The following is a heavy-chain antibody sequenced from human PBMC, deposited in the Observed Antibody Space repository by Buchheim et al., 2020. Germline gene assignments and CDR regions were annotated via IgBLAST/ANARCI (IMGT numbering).Heavy chain of an antibody. CDR1: GFTFSSYA. Sequence: EVQLLESGGGLVQPGGSLRLSCAASGFTFSSYAMSWVRQAPGKGLEWVSAISGSGGSPYYADSVKGRCTISRDNSKTTLDLQMNSLRAEDTAVYYCAKSDWNYYYYGMDVWGQGTT. J-gene: IGHJ6*02. CDR2: ISGSGGSP. D-gene: IGHD2-21*02. CDR3: AKSDWNYYYYGMDV. V-gene: IGHV3-23*01.